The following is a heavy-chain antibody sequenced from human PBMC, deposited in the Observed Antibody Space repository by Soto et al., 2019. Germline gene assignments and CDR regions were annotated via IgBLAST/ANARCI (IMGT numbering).Heavy chain of an antibody. CDR2: KHHSGST. V-gene: IGHV4-4*02. CDR1: GDSINNGYR. J-gene: IGHJ6*02. D-gene: IGHD6-19*01. CDR3: ASSSGWWRLDV. Sequence: QVQLQESGPGLVKPSGTLSLTCGVSGDSINNGYRWTWVRQPPGKGLEWIGEKHHSGSTNYNLSLKSRVSISLDKSKNQFSLNLSSVTAADTVVYFCASSSGWWRLDVWGQGTTVTVSS.